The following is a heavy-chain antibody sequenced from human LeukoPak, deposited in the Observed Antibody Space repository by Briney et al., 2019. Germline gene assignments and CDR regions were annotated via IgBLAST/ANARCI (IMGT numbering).Heavy chain of an antibody. J-gene: IGHJ4*02. D-gene: IGHD3-10*01. CDR2: IKQDGGER. CDR1: GFTFRSYW. Sequence: PGGSLRLSCAASGFTFRSYWMSWVRQAPGRGLEWVANIKQDGGERYYVDSVKGRFTISRDNAKNSLYLQMNSLRAEDTAMYYCTREYYYGSGSYYNGYWGQGTLVTVSS. CDR3: TREYYYGSGSYYNGY. V-gene: IGHV3-7*04.